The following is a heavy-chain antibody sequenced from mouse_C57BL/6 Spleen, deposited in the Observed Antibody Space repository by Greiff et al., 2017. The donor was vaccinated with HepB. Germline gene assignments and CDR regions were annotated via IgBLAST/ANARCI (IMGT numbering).Heavy chain of an antibody. Sequence: QVTLKVSGPGILQPSQTLSLTCSFSGFSLSTFGMGVGWIRQPSGKGLEWLAHIWWDDDKYYNPALKSRPTISKDTSKNQVFLKIANVDTADTATYYCARMPIYYEYDVGYVDVWGTGTTVTVSS. CDR2: IWWDDDK. CDR3: ARMPIYYEYDVGYVDV. J-gene: IGHJ1*03. CDR1: GFSLSTFGMG. D-gene: IGHD2-4*01. V-gene: IGHV8-8*01.